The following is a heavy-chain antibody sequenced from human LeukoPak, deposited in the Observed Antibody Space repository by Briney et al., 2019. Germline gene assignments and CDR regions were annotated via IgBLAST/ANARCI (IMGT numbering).Heavy chain of an antibody. J-gene: IGHJ4*02. V-gene: IGHV1-8*01. D-gene: IGHD3-22*01. CDR1: GYSFTSYD. Sequence: ASVKVSCKASGYSFTSYDINWVRQATGQGLEWMGWMNANNGNTGYAQRFQGRVTMTRDTSISTAYMELSSLRSEDTAVYYCATVHSHGFSSGYFDYWGQGTLVTVSS. CDR3: ATVHSHGFSSGYFDY. CDR2: MNANNGNT.